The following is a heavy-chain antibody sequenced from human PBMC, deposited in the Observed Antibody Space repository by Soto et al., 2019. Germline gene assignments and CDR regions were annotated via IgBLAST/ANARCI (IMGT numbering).Heavy chain of an antibody. V-gene: IGHV3-30-3*01. Sequence: SLRLSCAASGFTFSSYAMHWVRQAPGKGLEWVAVISYDGSNKYYADSVKGRFTISRDNSKNTLYLQMNSLRAEDTAVYYCAREALGFDAFDIWGQGTMVTVSS. CDR1: GFTFSSYA. J-gene: IGHJ3*02. CDR3: AREALGFDAFDI. CDR2: ISYDGSNK. D-gene: IGHD2-2*03.